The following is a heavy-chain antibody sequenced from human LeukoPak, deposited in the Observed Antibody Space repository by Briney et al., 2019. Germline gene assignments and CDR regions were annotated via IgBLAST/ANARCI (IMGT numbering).Heavy chain of an antibody. J-gene: IGHJ4*02. Sequence: PSETLSLTCTVSGGSISSSSYYWGWIRQPPGKGLEWIGSIYYSGSTYYNPSLKSRVTISVDTSKNQFSLKLSSVTAADTAAYYCARRGWDCSSTSCYEIDYWGQGTLVTVSS. CDR3: ARRGWDCSSTSCYEIDY. V-gene: IGHV4-39*01. CDR2: IYYSGST. D-gene: IGHD2-2*01. CDR1: GGSISSSSYY.